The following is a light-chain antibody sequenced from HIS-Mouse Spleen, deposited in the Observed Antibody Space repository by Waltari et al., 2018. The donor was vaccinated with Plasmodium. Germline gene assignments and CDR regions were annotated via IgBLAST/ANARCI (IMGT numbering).Light chain of an antibody. J-gene: IGLJ3*02. V-gene: IGLV2-11*01. CDR2: DFV. CDR3: CSYAGSYTWV. Sequence: QSALTQPRSVSGSPGQSVPISCTGTRSDDGGYHYVSWDPQHPGKAPKLMNYDFVKRPPGVPDRFPGSKSGNTPSLTISGLQAEDEADYYCCSYAGSYTWVFGGGTKLTVL. CDR1: RSDDGGYHY.